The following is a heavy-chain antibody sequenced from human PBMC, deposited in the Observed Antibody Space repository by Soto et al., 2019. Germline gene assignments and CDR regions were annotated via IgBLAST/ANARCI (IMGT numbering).Heavy chain of an antibody. Sequence: QVQLQQWGAGLLKPSETLSLTCAVSGGSLSDYYWPWIRQSPGKGLEWIGEIYPSGSTYYNLSLRSRVTISVDTSKNQFSLKLTSLTAADTAIYYCARGRDEYKLGNVWGHGTTVTVSS. J-gene: IGHJ6*02. D-gene: IGHD1-1*01. V-gene: IGHV4-34*01. CDR1: GGSLSDYY. CDR3: ARGRDEYKLGNV. CDR2: IYPSGST.